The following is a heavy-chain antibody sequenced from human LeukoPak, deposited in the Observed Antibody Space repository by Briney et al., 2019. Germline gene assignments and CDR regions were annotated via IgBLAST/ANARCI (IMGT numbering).Heavy chain of an antibody. J-gene: IGHJ4*02. CDR1: GFSFSSYS. CDR3: ARLPYDFWSGYSPSG. D-gene: IGHD3-3*01. V-gene: IGHV3-48*04. Sequence: GGSLRLSCAASGFSFSSYSMNWVRQAPGKGLEWVSYISSSSSTIYYADSVKGRFTISRDNAKNSLYLQMNSLRAEDTAVYYCARLPYDFWSGYSPSGWGQGTLVTVSS. CDR2: ISSSSSTI.